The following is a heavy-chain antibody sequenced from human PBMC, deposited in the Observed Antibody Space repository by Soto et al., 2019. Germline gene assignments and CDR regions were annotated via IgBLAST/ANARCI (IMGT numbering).Heavy chain of an antibody. CDR1: GFTFSTYW. J-gene: IGHJ4*02. V-gene: IGHV3-74*01. CDR3: AREDSSTWSYFDY. CDR2: MNGDGRST. Sequence: GGSLRLSCAASGFTFSTYWVHWVRQAPGKGLVWVSRMNGDGRSTSYADSVKGRFTISRDNAKNTLNLQMNSLRAEDTAVYYCAREDSSTWSYFDYWGQGILVTVSS. D-gene: IGHD6-13*01.